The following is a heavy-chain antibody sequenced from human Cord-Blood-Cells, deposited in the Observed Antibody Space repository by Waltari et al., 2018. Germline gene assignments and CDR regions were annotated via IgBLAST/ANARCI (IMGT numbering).Heavy chain of an antibody. Sequence: QLQLQESGPGLVKPSETLSLTCTVPGGSISSSSYYWGWIRQPPGKGLEWIGSIYYSGSTYSNPALKGRVTISVGTSKIQFSLKLGAVTAADTAVYYCASGRAAAGTEYFQHWGQGTLVTVSS. CDR3: ASGRAAAGTEYFQH. V-gene: IGHV4-39*01. D-gene: IGHD6-13*01. CDR1: GGSISSSSYY. J-gene: IGHJ1*01. CDR2: IYYSGST.